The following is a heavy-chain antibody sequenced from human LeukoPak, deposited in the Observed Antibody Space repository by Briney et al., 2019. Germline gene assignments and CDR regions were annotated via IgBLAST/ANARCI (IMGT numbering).Heavy chain of an antibody. J-gene: IGHJ4*02. CDR2: ISGSGGST. CDR1: GFTFSSYA. Sequence: PGGSLRLSCAASGFTFSSYAMSWVRQAPGKGLEWVSAISGSGGSTYYADSVKGRFTISRDNSKNTLYLQMNSLRAEDTAGYYCAKAGEYHYDSSGYYFLSYWGQGILVTVSS. CDR3: AKAGEYHYDSSGYYFLSY. D-gene: IGHD3-22*01. V-gene: IGHV3-23*01.